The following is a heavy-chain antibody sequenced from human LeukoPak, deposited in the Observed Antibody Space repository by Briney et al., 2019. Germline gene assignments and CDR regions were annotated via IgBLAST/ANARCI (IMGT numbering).Heavy chain of an antibody. CDR3: ARDPMVRYSSEGYMDV. Sequence: SQTLSLTCTVSGGSVSSGSYYWSWIRQPAGKGLEWIGRMYTSGRSSYNPSLKSRVTISIDKAMNQFSLKLTSVTAADTAVYYCARDPMVRYSSEGYMDVWGKGTTVTISS. D-gene: IGHD6-19*01. J-gene: IGHJ6*04. CDR2: MYTSGRS. CDR1: GGSVSSGSYY. V-gene: IGHV4-61*02.